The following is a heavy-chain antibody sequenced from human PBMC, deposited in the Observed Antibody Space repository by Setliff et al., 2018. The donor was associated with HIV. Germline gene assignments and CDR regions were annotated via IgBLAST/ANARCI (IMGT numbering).Heavy chain of an antibody. CDR3: ATFYKLTGTTSFDF. J-gene: IGHJ4*02. Sequence: ASVKVSCKVSGYSLTELSIHWVRQPPGQGLKWMGGFDPENGETIYSEKFQDRVTMTRDKSADTTYMEVSRLRSEDTATYYCATFYKLTGTTSFDFWGQGTLVTVSS. CDR1: GYSLTELS. CDR2: FDPENGET. D-gene: IGHD1-7*01. V-gene: IGHV1-24*01.